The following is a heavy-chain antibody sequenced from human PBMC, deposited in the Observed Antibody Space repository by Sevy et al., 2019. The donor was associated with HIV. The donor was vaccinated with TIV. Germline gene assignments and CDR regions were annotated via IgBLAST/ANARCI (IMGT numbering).Heavy chain of an antibody. D-gene: IGHD1-1*01. CDR2: IKGKIYDGTI. J-gene: IGHJ4*02. CDR1: GFTFSNAW. V-gene: IGHV3-15*01. CDR3: TTARWTQEDYYNY. Sequence: RGCLRLSCAASGFTFSNAWMSWVRQAPGKGLEWVGRIKGKIYDGTIDYAAPVKGRFSIPRDDSKNTLYLQMNSLKTQDTAVYYCTTARWTQEDYYNYWGQGTVVLVSS.